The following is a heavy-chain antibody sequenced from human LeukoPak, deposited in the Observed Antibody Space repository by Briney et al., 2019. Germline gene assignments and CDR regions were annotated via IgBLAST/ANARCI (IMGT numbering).Heavy chain of an antibody. Sequence: GGSLRLSCAASGFTFSSYAMSWVRQAPGKGLEWVSAISGSGGSTYYADSVKGRFTISRDNSKNTLYLQMNSLRVEDTAVYYCAKVMPPGRIRFYSYYMDVWGKGTTVTVS. D-gene: IGHD2-15*01. J-gene: IGHJ6*03. CDR3: AKVMPPGRIRFYSYYMDV. CDR2: ISGSGGST. V-gene: IGHV3-23*01. CDR1: GFTFSSYA.